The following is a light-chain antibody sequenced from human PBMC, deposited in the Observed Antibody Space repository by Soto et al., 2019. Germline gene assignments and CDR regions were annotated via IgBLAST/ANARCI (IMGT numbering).Light chain of an antibody. J-gene: IGLJ2*01. CDR2: EVS. Sequence: QSVLTQPPSASGSPGQSVTISCTGTSSDVGGYNYVSWYQQHPGKAPKLMIYEVSKRPSGVPDRFSGSKSGNTASLTVSGLQAEDEADYYCSSYAGSKPLPGVVFGGGTKLTVL. CDR3: SSYAGSKPLPGVV. V-gene: IGLV2-8*01. CDR1: SSDVGGYNY.